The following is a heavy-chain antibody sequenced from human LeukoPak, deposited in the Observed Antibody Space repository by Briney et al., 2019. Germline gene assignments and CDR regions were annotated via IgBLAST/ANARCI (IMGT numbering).Heavy chain of an antibody. J-gene: IGHJ4*02. CDR3: ARVPGGPYYDSSGYYYDY. CDR1: GFTFSTYS. V-gene: IGHV3-21*01. CDR2: ISSGSSYI. Sequence: GGSLRLSCAASGFTFSTYSMNWVRQAPGKGLEWVSSISSGSSYIYYADSVRGRFTISRDNAENSLYLQMNSLRAEDTAVYYCARVPGGPYYDSSGYYYDYWGQGTPVTVSS. D-gene: IGHD3-22*01.